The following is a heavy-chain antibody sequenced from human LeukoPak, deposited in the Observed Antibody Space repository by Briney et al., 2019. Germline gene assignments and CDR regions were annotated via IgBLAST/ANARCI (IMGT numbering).Heavy chain of an antibody. V-gene: IGHV4-39*01. Sequence: PSETLSLTCTVSGGSISSSSYYWGWIRQPPGKGLEWIGSIYYSGSTYYNPSLKSRVTISVDTSKSQFSLKLSSVTAADTAVYYCARQGGGSLDYWGQGTLVTVSS. CDR3: ARQGGGSLDY. D-gene: IGHD2-15*01. CDR1: GGSISSSSYY. J-gene: IGHJ4*02. CDR2: IYYSGST.